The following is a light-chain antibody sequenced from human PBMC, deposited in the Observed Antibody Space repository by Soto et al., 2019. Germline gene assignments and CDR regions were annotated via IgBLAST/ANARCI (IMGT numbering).Light chain of an antibody. J-gene: IGKJ2*01. Sequence: EIVLTQSPCTLSLSPGERATLSCRASQSVSSSYLAWYQQKPGQAPRLLIYGASSRATGIPDRFSGSGSGTDFTLTISRLEPEDFAVYYCQQYGSSPRYIFGQGTKLEIK. CDR2: GAS. V-gene: IGKV3-20*01. CDR3: QQYGSSPRYI. CDR1: QSVSSSY.